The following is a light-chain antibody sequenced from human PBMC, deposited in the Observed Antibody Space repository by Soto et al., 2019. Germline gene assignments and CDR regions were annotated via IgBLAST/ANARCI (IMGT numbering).Light chain of an antibody. CDR2: DAS. Sequence: DIQMTQSPSSLSASVGDRVTITCQASQDISNYLNWYQQKPGKAPKLLIYDASNLETGVPSRFSGSGSGTDFTFTISSLQPEDIATYYCQQYDNLPITFGQATQLEIK. V-gene: IGKV1-33*01. J-gene: IGKJ5*01. CDR1: QDISNY. CDR3: QQYDNLPIT.